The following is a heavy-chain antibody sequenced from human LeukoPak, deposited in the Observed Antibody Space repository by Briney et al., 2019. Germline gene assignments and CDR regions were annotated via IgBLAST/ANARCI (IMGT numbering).Heavy chain of an antibody. CDR1: GFTFSSYG. J-gene: IGHJ4*02. Sequence: PGGSLRLSCAASGFTFSSYGMSWVRQAPGKGLEWVSAISGSGGSTYYADSVKGRFTISRDNFKNTLYLQMNSLRAEDTAVYYCASGTYYYDSSGYFVFPGNYDYWGQGTLVTVSS. CDR3: ASGTYYYDSSGYFVFPGNYDY. D-gene: IGHD3-22*01. CDR2: ISGSGGST. V-gene: IGHV3-23*01.